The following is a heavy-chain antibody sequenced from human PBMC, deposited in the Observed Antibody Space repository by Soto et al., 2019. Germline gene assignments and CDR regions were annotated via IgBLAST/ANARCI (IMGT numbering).Heavy chain of an antibody. J-gene: IGHJ4*02. V-gene: IGHV3-11*01. D-gene: IGHD3-10*01. CDR1: GFTFSDYY. CDR3: ARDRSVAGSGYYGSGSYYPVFDY. Sequence: GGSLRLSCAASGFTFSDYYMSWIRQAPGKGLEWVSYISSSGSTIYYADSVKGRFTISRDNAKNSLYLQMNSLRAEDTAVYYCARDRSVAGSGYYGSGSYYPVFDYWGQGTLVTVSS. CDR2: ISSSGSTI.